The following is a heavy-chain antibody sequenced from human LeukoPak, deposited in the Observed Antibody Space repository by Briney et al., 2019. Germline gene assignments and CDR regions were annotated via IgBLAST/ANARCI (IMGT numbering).Heavy chain of an antibody. D-gene: IGHD5-24*01. CDR1: GFTFSNAW. J-gene: IGHJ4*02. V-gene: IGHV3-15*05. CDR2: IKSKTDGGTT. Sequence: GGSLRLSCAASGFTFSNAWMSWVRQAPGKGLEWVGRIKSKTDGGTTDYAAPVKGRLTISRDDSKNTLYLQVNSLKTEDTAVYYCTGQVQMATILWGQGTLVTVS. CDR3: TGQVQMATIL.